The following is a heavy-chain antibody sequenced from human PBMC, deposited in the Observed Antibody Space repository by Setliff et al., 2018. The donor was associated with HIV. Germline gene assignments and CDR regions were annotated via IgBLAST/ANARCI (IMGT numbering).Heavy chain of an antibody. V-gene: IGHV3-9*01. J-gene: IGHJ6*02. CDR1: GFKFDDYA. Sequence: GGSLRLSCSASGFKFDDYAMHWVRQAPGKGPEWVSGISWSSQRIAYADSVKGRFTISRDNAKNTLYMQMNSLRAEDTAVYYCARPYTVWVYGMDLWGQGTTVTVSS. D-gene: IGHD2-8*01. CDR2: ISWSSQRI. CDR3: ARPYTVWVYGMDL.